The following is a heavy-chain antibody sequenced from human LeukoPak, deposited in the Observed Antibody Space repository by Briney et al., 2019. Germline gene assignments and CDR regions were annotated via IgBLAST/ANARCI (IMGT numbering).Heavy chain of an antibody. D-gene: IGHD5-24*01. Sequence: PGGSLRLSCAASGFIFSDYYMNWIRQAPGKGPEWVSYISSSGSIIYYADSVKGRFTISRDNAKNSLYLQMNSLRVEDTAVYYCVRDHQLRDPGCWGQGTLVTVSS. CDR3: VRDHQLRDPGC. CDR1: GFIFSDYY. CDR2: ISSSGSII. J-gene: IGHJ4*02. V-gene: IGHV3-11*04.